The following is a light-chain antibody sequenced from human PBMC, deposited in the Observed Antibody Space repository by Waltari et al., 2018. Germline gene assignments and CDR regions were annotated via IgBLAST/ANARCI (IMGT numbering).Light chain of an antibody. V-gene: IGKV1-33*01. J-gene: IGKJ5*01. CDR3: QQYHNFPLT. Sequence: DIQMTQSPSSLSVSVGDRVTLTCQASQGIVYFLNWYQHKPGKAPKLLIYDASNLETGVPSRFSGSGSGTDFTFTITSLQPEDIATYYCQQYHNFPLTFGQGTRLEIK. CDR1: QGIVYF. CDR2: DAS.